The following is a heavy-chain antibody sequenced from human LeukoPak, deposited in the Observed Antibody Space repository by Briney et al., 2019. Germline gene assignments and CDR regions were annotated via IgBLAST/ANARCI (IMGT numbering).Heavy chain of an antibody. CDR1: GLTFTNAW. J-gene: IGHJ4*02. CDR2: IKSKIDGGAI. V-gene: IGHV3-15*01. CDR3: TTDLLYDGFSY. Sequence: GGSLRLSCAVSGLTFTNAWMTWVRQAPGKGLEWVGRIKSKIDGGAIEYAPPLQGRFTISRDDSKDTLYLQINRLKSEDTAVYYCTTDLLYDGFSYWGQGTLVTVSS. D-gene: IGHD5-24*01.